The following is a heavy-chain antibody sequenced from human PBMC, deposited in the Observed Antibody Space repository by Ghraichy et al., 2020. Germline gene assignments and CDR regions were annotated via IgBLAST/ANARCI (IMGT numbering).Heavy chain of an antibody. Sequence: GGSLRLSCEVSGFTLSSYYMHWVRQAPGKGLVWVSRMDPAGSRTDYVDSVKGRFTISRDNAKNTLYLQMNSLRAEDTAVYYCATIHNAVSLVVDYWGQGNLVTVSS. D-gene: IGHD2-8*02. CDR2: MDPAGSRT. V-gene: IGHV3-74*01. CDR1: GFTLSSYY. CDR3: ATIHNAVSLVVDY. J-gene: IGHJ4*02.